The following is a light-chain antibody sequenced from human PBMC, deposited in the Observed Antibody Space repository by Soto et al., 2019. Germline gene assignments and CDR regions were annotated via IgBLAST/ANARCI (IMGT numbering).Light chain of an antibody. V-gene: IGKV4-1*01. Sequence: DIVMTQSPDSLAVSLGERATINCKSSQSVLYSSDNKNYLDWYQQKPGQPPKLLIYWASTRDSGVPDRFSGSGSGADFTLTISSLQAEDVAVYYCQQYYTTLTFGGGTRVEIK. J-gene: IGKJ4*01. CDR1: QSVLYSSDNKNY. CDR3: QQYYTTLT. CDR2: WAS.